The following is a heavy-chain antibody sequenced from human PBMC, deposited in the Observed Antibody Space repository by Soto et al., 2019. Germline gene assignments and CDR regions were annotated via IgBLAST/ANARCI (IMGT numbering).Heavy chain of an antibody. Sequence: GGSLRLSCAASGFTFSSYSMNWVRQAPGKGLEWVSYISSSSSNIYYADSVKGRFTISRDNAKNSLYLQMNSLRAEDTAVYYCARGGPSSSWTNYYYYYYMDVWGKGTTVTRLL. CDR3: ARGGPSSSWTNYYYYYYMDV. CDR1: GFTFSSYS. J-gene: IGHJ6*03. CDR2: ISSSSSNI. D-gene: IGHD6-13*01. V-gene: IGHV3-48*04.